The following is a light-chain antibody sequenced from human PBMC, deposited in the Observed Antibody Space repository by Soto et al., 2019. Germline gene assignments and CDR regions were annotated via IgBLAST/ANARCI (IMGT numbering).Light chain of an antibody. CDR2: GAS. CDR3: QEYNTWPWT. CDR1: QSVNNN. J-gene: IGKJ1*01. Sequence: ETLMTQSPATLSVSPGERATLSCRASQSVNNNLAWYQQKLGQAPRVLIYGASTGATGIPARFTGSGSGTEFILTITSLQSEDSAVYYCQEYNTWPWTFGQGTKV. V-gene: IGKV3-15*01.